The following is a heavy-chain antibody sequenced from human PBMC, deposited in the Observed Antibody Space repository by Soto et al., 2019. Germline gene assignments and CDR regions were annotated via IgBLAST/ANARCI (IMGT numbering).Heavy chain of an antibody. CDR1: GFSLTTVAVA. J-gene: IGHJ5*01. D-gene: IGHD2-15*01. Sequence: QITLRESGPTLVKPTQTLTLTCSFSGFSLTTVAVAVGWIRQPPGRALEWVALIYGNGDKYYTPSLNNRLTLTQDTSKNQLVFTITNMDPVDTATYYCTHRRDSCSCGTCHVWFDSWGQVTLVPVSS. CDR3: THRRDSCSCGTCHVWFDS. V-gene: IGHV2-5*01. CDR2: IYGNGDK.